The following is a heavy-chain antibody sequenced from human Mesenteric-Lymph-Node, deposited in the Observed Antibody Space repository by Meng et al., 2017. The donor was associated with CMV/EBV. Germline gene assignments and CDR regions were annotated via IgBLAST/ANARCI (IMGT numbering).Heavy chain of an antibody. CDR3: AKDVRYCSTTSCYGNDAFDI. CDR2: IYSGSSGT. J-gene: IGHJ3*02. D-gene: IGHD2-2*01. V-gene: IGHV3-23*03. Sequence: SNYAMSWGRKAPGEGLEWVPVIYSGSSGTYYADTVKGRFTISRDNSKKTLYLQMNSLRADDTAVYYCAKDVRYCSTTSCYGNDAFDIWGQGTMVTVSS. CDR1: SNYA.